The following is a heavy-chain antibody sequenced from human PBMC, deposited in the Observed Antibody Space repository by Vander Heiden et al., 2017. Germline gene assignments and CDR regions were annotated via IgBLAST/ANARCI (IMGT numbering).Heavy chain of an antibody. CDR3: ARDNEEDEYCSGGSCYVYYYYGMDV. Sequence: QLQLLQSGDEVKKPVASVKVSRKASGYTFTSYGLTWLRPAPGQGLEWMEWISAYNGNTSCAQKLQGRVTMTTDTSTSTAYLELRSLVSDDTAMYYCARDNEEDEYCSGGSCYVYYYYGMDVWGRGTTVTVSS. V-gene: IGHV1-18*04. CDR1: GYTFTSYG. D-gene: IGHD2-15*01. CDR2: ISAYNGNT. J-gene: IGHJ6*02.